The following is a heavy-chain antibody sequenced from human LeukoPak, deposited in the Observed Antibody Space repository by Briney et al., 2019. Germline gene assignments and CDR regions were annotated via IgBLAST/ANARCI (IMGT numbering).Heavy chain of an antibody. D-gene: IGHD3-3*01. CDR1: GFDFSSNW. CDR3: AKDHYWSIDY. CDR2: IKGDGIST. J-gene: IGHJ4*02. V-gene: IGHV3-74*01. Sequence: GGSLRLTCAASGFDFSSNWMHWVRHAPGQGLVWVSRIKGDGISTNYADSVKGRFTISRDIAKNTLYLQMNSLRAEDTGVYYCAKDHYWSIDYWGRGTLVTVSS.